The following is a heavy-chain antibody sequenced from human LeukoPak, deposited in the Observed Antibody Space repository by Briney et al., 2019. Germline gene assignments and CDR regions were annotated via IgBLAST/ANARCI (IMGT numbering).Heavy chain of an antibody. CDR1: GFTFRSYA. V-gene: IGHV3-23*01. D-gene: IGHD4-17*01. Sequence: GGSLRLSCTASGFTFRSYAVTWVRQAPGKGLQWVSSISGSGDSSSYADSVQGRFSMSRDNSKNTLFLQMNSLRAEDTAMYFCGRDPNGDYVGAFEFWGPGTLVTVSS. CDR3: GRDPNGDYVGAFEF. CDR2: ISGSGDSS. J-gene: IGHJ3*01.